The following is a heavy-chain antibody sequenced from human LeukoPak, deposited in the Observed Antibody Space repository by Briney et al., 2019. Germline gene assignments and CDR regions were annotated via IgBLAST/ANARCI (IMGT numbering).Heavy chain of an antibody. J-gene: IGHJ6*03. D-gene: IGHD2-2*01. CDR3: ARAPDIVVVPAAASTYYYYYMDV. V-gene: IGHV3-7*01. CDR1: GFTFSSYW. Sequence: GGSLRLSCAASGFTFSSYWMSWVRQAPGKGLEWVANIKQDGSEKYYVDSVKGRFPISRDNAKNSLYLQMNSLRAEDTAVYYCARAPDIVVVPAAASTYYYYYMDVWGKGTTVTVSS. CDR2: IKQDGSEK.